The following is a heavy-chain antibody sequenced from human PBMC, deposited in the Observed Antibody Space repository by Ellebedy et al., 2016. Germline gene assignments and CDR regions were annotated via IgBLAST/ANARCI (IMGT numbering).Heavy chain of an antibody. CDR1: GFTFTSYS. V-gene: IGHV3-21*03. J-gene: IGHJ4*02. CDR2: ISPRSDYI. Sequence: GESLKISCAASGFTFTSYSIDWVRQAPGKGLEWVSSISPRSDYIYYRDSVKGRFTISRDNAKNSLYLQMASLRAEDTAVYYCATLTGGGYGKYYFNYWGQGTLVTVSS. CDR3: ATLTGGGYGKYYFNY. D-gene: IGHD1-26*01.